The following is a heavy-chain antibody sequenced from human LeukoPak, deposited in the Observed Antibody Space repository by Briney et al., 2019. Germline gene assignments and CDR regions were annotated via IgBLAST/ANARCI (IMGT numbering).Heavy chain of an antibody. V-gene: IGHV3-30*18. CDR1: GFTFSSYG. CDR2: ISYDGSNK. J-gene: IGHJ5*02. D-gene: IGHD4-23*01. CDR3: AKQGGQATVVRRSLVSKAPFDP. Sequence: GGSLRLSCAASGFTFSSYGMHWVRQAPGKGLEWVAVISYDGSNKYYADSVKGRFTISRDNSKNTLYLQMNSLRAEDTAVYYCAKQGGQATVVRRSLVSKAPFDPWGQGTLVTVSS.